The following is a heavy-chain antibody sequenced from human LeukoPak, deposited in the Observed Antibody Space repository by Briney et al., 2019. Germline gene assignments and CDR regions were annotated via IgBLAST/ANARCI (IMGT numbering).Heavy chain of an antibody. D-gene: IGHD2-15*01. J-gene: IGHJ6*03. V-gene: IGHV1-69*05. CDR1: GGTFSSYA. CDR2: IIPIFGTA. Sequence: ASVKVSCKASGGTFSSYAISWVRQAPGQGLEWMGGIIPIFGTANYAQKFQGRVTITTDESTSTAYMELSSLRSEDTAVYYCARDLGYCSGGSCYSRYMDVWGKGTTVTVSS. CDR3: ARDLGYCSGGSCYSRYMDV.